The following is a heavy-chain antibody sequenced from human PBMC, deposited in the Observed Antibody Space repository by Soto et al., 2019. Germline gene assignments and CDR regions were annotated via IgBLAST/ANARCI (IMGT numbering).Heavy chain of an antibody. CDR2: ISGSGGST. V-gene: IGHV3-23*01. D-gene: IGHD6-13*01. CDR3: AKPSTQQLGPFDY. J-gene: IGHJ4*02. CDR1: GFTFSSYA. Sequence: GGSLRLSCAASGFTFSSYAMSWVRQAPGKGLEWVSAISGSGGSTYYADSVKGRFTISRDNSKNTLYLQMNSPRAEDTAVYYCAKPSTQQLGPFDYWGQGTLVTVSS.